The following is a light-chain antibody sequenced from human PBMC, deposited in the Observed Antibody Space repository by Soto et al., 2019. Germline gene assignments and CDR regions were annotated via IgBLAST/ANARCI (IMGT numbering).Light chain of an antibody. CDR1: ESISSSY. V-gene: IGKV3-20*01. CDR3: QQYSASPRT. CDR2: GAS. Sequence: EIVLTQFPGTLSLSPGESATLSCRTSESISSSYLAWYQQRPGQPPRLLIYGASKTATGIPDRFSGRGSGTDFTLSISRLEPEDFGMYYCQQYSASPRTFGQGTKLEIK. J-gene: IGKJ2*01.